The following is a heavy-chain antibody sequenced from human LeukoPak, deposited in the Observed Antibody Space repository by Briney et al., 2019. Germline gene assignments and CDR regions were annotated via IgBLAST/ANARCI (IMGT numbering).Heavy chain of an antibody. D-gene: IGHD3-3*01. Sequence: PGGSLRLSCTASGFTFGDYAMSWVRQAPGKGLEWVSGISGSGGSTYYADSVKGRFTISRDNSKNTLYLQMNSLRAEDTAVYYCAKRLRITIFGDNDPWGQGTLVTVSS. CDR1: GFTFGDYA. J-gene: IGHJ5*02. CDR2: ISGSGGST. V-gene: IGHV3-23*01. CDR3: AKRLRITIFGDNDP.